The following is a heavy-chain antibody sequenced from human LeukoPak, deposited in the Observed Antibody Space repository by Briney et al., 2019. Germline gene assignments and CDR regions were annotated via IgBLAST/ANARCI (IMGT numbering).Heavy chain of an antibody. Sequence: SETLSLTCTVSGGSISIYYWSWIRQPAGKGLEWIGRIYTSGSTNYTPSLKSRVTMSVDTSKNQFSLKLSSVTAADTAVYYCARGDYGDYHDAFDIWGQGTMVTVSS. J-gene: IGHJ3*02. CDR2: IYTSGST. V-gene: IGHV4-4*07. CDR1: GGSISIYY. D-gene: IGHD4-17*01. CDR3: ARGDYGDYHDAFDI.